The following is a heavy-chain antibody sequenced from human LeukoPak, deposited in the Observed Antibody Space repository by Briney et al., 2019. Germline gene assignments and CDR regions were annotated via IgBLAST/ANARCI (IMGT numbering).Heavy chain of an antibody. CDR1: GGSISGYY. D-gene: IGHD3-10*01. CDR3: ARYGSGSYPPYNWFDP. J-gene: IGHJ5*02. Sequence: PSETLSLTCTVSGGSISGYYWSWIRQPAGKGLEWIGRIYSSGSTNYNPSLKSRVTMSVDTSKNQFSLKLSSVTAADTAVYYCARYGSGSYPPYNWFDPWGQGTLVTVPS. CDR2: IYSSGST. V-gene: IGHV4-4*07.